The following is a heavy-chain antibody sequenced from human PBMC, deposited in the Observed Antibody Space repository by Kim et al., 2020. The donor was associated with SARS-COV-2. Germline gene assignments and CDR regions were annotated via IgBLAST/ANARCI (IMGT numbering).Heavy chain of an antibody. D-gene: IGHD1-20*01. Sequence: GGSLRLSCAASGFTFSSYGMSWVRQAPGKGLEWVSVISGSGGSTYYADSVKGRFTISRDNSKNTLYLQMNSLRAEDTAVYYCAPRPGYNWNQNGYYFDYWGQGTLVTVSS. J-gene: IGHJ4*02. CDR2: ISGSGGST. V-gene: IGHV3-23*01. CDR3: APRPGYNWNQNGYYFDY. CDR1: GFTFSSYG.